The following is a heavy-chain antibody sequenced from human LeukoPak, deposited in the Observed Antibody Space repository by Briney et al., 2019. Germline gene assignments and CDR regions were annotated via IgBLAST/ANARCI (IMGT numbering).Heavy chain of an antibody. V-gene: IGHV1-46*01. J-gene: IGHJ6*03. CDR1: GYTFTSYY. Sequence: ASVKVSCKASGYTFTSYYMYWVRQAPGQGLEWMGIINPSGGSTSYAQKFQGRVTMPRDTSTSTVYMELRSLRSEDTAVYYCARALCSGGSCWVNYMDVWGKGTTVTVSS. CDR3: ARALCSGGSCWVNYMDV. D-gene: IGHD2-15*01. CDR2: INPSGGST.